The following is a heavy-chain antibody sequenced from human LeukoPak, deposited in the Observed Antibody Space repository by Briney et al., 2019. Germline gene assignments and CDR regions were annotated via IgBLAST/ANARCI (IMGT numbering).Heavy chain of an antibody. CDR2: IYPGGSDT. D-gene: IGHD3-10*01. Sequence: GESLKISCKGSGYSFTSYWIGWVRQMPGKGLEWMGIIYPGGSDTRYSPSFQGQVTISADKSISTAYLQWSSLKASDTAMYYCARLDSDYYGSGSYLLFDYWGQGTLVTVSS. J-gene: IGHJ4*02. CDR3: ARLDSDYYGSGSYLLFDY. V-gene: IGHV5-51*01. CDR1: GYSFTSYW.